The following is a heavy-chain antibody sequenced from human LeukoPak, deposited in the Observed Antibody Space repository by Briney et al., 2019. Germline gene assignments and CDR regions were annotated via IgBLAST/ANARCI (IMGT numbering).Heavy chain of an antibody. Sequence: PGGSLRLSCAASGFTFNNYWIHWVRQVPGKGLVWFSRINNDGSSASYVDSVKGRFTISRDNAKNTLFLQMNSLRAEDTAVYYCAVGVSFDYWGQGTLVTVSS. V-gene: IGHV3-74*01. J-gene: IGHJ4*02. CDR3: AVGVSFDY. CDR1: GFTFNNYW. D-gene: IGHD3-16*01. CDR2: INNDGSSA.